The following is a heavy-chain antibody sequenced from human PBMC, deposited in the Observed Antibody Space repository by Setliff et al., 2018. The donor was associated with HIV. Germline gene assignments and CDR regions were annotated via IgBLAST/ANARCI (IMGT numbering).Heavy chain of an antibody. J-gene: IGHJ4*02. V-gene: IGHV4-4*02. D-gene: IGHD3-16*01. CDR1: GVSISNSLW. CDR2: VSHSGST. CDR3: ARGTLYYDYVWGTPFPFDY. Sequence: PSETLSLTCVVSGVSISNSLWWTWVRQPPGKGLEWIGEVSHSGSTNYNPSLKSRVAISVDTSKNQFSLKLSSVTAADTAVYYCARGTLYYDYVWGTPFPFDYWGQGTLVTVSS.